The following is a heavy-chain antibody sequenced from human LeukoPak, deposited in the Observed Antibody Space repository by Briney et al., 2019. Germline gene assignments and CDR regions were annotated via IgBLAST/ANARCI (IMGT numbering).Heavy chain of an antibody. CDR1: GFTFSSYA. CDR2: ISGSGGST. CDR3: ASHYDSSGYIN. D-gene: IGHD3-22*01. Sequence: GGSLRLSCAASGFTFSSYAMSWVRQAPGKGLEWVSAISGSGGSTYYTDSVKGRFTISRDNSKNTLYLQMNSLRAEDTAVYYCASHYDSSGYINWGQGTLVTVSS. J-gene: IGHJ4*02. V-gene: IGHV3-23*01.